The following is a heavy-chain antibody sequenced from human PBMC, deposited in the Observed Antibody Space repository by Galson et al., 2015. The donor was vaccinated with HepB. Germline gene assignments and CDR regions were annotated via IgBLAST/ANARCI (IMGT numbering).Heavy chain of an antibody. CDR1: GYTFTDYY. D-gene: IGHD1-26*01. CDR2: VDPEDGET. CDR3: ATGSYSLVGATGRFDP. J-gene: IGHJ5*02. Sequence: VKVSCKVSGYTFTDYYIHWVQQVPGKGLEWMGLVDPEDGETIYAEKFQGRVTITADTSTDTAYMELSSLRSEDTAVYYCATGSYSLVGATGRFDPWGQGTLVTVSS. V-gene: IGHV1-69-2*01.